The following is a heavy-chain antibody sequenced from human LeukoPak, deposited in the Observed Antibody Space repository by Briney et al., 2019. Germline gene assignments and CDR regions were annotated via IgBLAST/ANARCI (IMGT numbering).Heavy chain of an antibody. CDR2: IKEDGSDK. CDR1: GFTFSNYW. Sequence: GSLRLSCAASGFTFSNYWMSWVRQAPGKGLEWVANIKEDGSDKDYVDSVKGRFAISRDNAKNSLYLQMNSLRAEDTAVYYCAKGPSYCGGNCYYYFDYWGQGTLVTVSS. D-gene: IGHD2-21*01. CDR3: AKGPSYCGGNCYYYFDY. V-gene: IGHV3-7*01. J-gene: IGHJ4*02.